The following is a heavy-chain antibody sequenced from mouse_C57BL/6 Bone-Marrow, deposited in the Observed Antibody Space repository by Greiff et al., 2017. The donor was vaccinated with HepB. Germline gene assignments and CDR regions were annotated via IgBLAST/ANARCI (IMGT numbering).Heavy chain of an antibody. CDR1: GFPITSGYY. J-gene: IGHJ1*03. CDR3: AGDPQLRLRYFDV. Sequence: QVQLQQSGPGLVKPSPSLFLTCSITGFPITSGYYWIWIRQSPGKPLEWMGYITHSGETFYNPSLQSPISITRETSKNQFFLQLNSVTTEDTAMYYCAGDPQLRLRYFDVWGTGTTVTVSS. D-gene: IGHD3-2*02. CDR2: ITHSGET. V-gene: IGHV12-3*01.